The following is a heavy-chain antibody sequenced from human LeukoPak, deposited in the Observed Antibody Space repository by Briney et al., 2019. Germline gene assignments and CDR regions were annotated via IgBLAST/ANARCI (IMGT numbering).Heavy chain of an antibody. CDR2: INHSAST. CDR1: GGSISSHY. CDR3: ARLRYYEDY. D-gene: IGHD3-22*01. V-gene: IGHV4-34*01. J-gene: IGHJ4*02. Sequence: PSETLSLTCTVSGGSISSHYWSWIRQPPGKGLEWIGEINHSASTNYNPSLKSRVTISVDTSKNQFSLKLSSVTAADTAVYYCARLRYYEDYWGQGTLVTVSS.